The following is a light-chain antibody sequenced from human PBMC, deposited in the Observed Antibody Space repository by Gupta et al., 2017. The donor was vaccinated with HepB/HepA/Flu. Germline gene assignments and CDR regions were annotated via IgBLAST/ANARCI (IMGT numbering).Light chain of an antibody. CDR2: GNT. J-gene: IGLJ3*02. V-gene: IGLV1-40*01. CDR3: QTFDRSLSGAV. Sequence: SVLPQPPSVSGAPGQRITFSCTGNSSNIGAYYDVHWYQQLPGKAPKLVINGNTNRPSGVSDRFSAARSGTSASLAITGLQTEDEADYYCQTFDRSLSGAVFGGGTKVTVL. CDR1: SSNIGAYYD.